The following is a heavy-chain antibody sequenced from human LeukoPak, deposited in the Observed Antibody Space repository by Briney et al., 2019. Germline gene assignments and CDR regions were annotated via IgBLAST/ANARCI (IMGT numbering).Heavy chain of an antibody. J-gene: IGHJ5*02. CDR1: GFVLSDYG. Sequence: GGSLRLSCAASGFVLSDYGMHWVRQAPGKGLEWVAFVRNDRSDEYYAGSVKGRFTISRDDSKNTLYLQMNSLRAEDTAVYSCANASDRGYHSEGPKSWGLVTLVTVSS. CDR3: ANASDRGYHSEGPKS. D-gene: IGHD5-12*01. CDR2: VRNDRSDE. V-gene: IGHV3-30*02.